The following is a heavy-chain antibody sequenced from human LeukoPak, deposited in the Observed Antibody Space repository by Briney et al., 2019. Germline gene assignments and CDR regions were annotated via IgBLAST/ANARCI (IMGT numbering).Heavy chain of an antibody. CDR1: GGSISSGSYY. D-gene: IGHD2-2*01. V-gene: IGHV4-61*02. CDR2: ISTSGST. Sequence: SQTLSLTCTVSGGSISSGSYYWSWIRQPAGRGLEWIGRISTSGSTNYNPSLKSRVTISVDTSKNQFSLKLSSVTASDTAVYYCARRCSSTNCFVWYFDSWGRGTLVTVSS. CDR3: ARRCSSTNCFVWYFDS. J-gene: IGHJ2*01.